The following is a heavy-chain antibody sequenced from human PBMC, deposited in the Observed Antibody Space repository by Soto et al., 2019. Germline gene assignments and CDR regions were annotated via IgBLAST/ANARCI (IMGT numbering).Heavy chain of an antibody. CDR3: ARALDPPRARTPYGPYYMDV. Sequence: QVQLVQSGAEVKKPGASVKVSCKASGYTFTSYGISWVRQAPGQGLEWMGWISAYNGNTSFAQKHQGRVTMTTATSTSTAYMELRSLRSDDTAVYHCARALDPPRARTPYGPYYMDVWGKGTTVTVSS. CDR2: ISAYNGNT. CDR1: GYTFTSYG. J-gene: IGHJ6*03. V-gene: IGHV1-18*01. D-gene: IGHD4-17*01.